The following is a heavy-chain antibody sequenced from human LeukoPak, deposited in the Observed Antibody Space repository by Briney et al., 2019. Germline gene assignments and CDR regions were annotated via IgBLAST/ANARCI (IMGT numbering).Heavy chain of an antibody. CDR2: IRQDGSDK. V-gene: IGHV3-7*01. J-gene: IGHJ3*01. Sequence: GGSLRLSCAASGFTFNTYAIHWVRQAPGKGLEWVADIRQDGSDKYYVDSVKGRFIISRDNAKKSVSLHMNNLRVEDTAVYYCVVYKYILSWSAFDFWGRGTMVTVSS. CDR3: VVYKYILSWSAFDF. D-gene: IGHD6-13*01. CDR1: GFTFNTYA.